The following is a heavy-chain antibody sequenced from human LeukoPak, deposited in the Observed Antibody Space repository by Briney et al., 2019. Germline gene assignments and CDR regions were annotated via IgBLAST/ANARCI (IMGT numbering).Heavy chain of an antibody. V-gene: IGHV1-69*13. CDR3: ARVSSSWYSSYYYYYMDV. CDR1: GGTFSSYA. Sequence: ASVKVSCKASGGTFSSYAISWVRQAPGQGLEWMGGIIPIFGTANYAQKFQGRVTITADESTSTAYMELSSLRSEDTAVYYCARVSSSWYSSYYYYYMDVWGKGTTVTVSS. CDR2: IIPIFGTA. D-gene: IGHD6-13*01. J-gene: IGHJ6*03.